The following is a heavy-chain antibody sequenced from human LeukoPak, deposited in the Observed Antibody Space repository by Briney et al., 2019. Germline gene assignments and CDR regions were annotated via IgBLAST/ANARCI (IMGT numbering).Heavy chain of an antibody. J-gene: IGHJ6*02. D-gene: IGHD2-2*02. CDR2: ISAYNGNT. CDR1: GYTFTSYG. V-gene: IGHV1-18*01. CDR3: ARERYCSSTSCYTGLYYYYGMDV. Sequence: ASVKVSCKASGYTFTSYGISWVRQAPGQGLEWMGWISAYNGNTNYAQKLQGRVTMTTDTSTSTAYMELRSLRSDDTAVYYCARERYCSSTSCYTGLYYYYGMDVWGQGTTVTVSS.